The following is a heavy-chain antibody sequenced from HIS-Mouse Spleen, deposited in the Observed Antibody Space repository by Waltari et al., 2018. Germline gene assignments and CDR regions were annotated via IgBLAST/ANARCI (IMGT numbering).Heavy chain of an antibody. CDR3: AREIPYSSSWYDWYFDL. V-gene: IGHV4-39*07. D-gene: IGHD6-13*01. Sequence: QLQLQESGPGLVKPSETLSLTCTVSGGSISSSSYYWGWIRQPPGKGLGWIGSNYYSGRTYYNPSRKSRVTKSVETSKNQFSLKLSSVTAADTAVYYCAREIPYSSSWYDWYFDLWGRGTLVTVSS. CDR2: NYYSGRT. CDR1: GGSISSSSYY. J-gene: IGHJ2*01.